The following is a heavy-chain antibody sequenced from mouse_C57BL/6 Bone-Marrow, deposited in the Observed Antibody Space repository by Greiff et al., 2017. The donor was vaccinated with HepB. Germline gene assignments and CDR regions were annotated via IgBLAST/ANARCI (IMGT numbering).Heavy chain of an antibody. CDR1: GYTFTSYW. V-gene: IGHV1-55*01. Sequence: QVQLQQPGAELVKPGASVKMSCKASGYTFTSYWIAWVKQRPGQGLEWIGDIYPGSGSTNYNEKFKSKATLTVDTSSSTAYMQLSSLTSEDSAVYYCASVIYDGYYSFFDYWGQGTTLTVSS. D-gene: IGHD2-3*01. CDR3: ASVIYDGYYSFFDY. J-gene: IGHJ2*01. CDR2: IYPGSGST.